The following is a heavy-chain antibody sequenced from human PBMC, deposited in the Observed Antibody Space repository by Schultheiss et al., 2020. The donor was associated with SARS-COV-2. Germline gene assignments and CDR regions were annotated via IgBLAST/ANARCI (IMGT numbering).Heavy chain of an antibody. V-gene: IGHV4-59*12. CDR2: IYYSGST. CDR1: GGSISSYY. D-gene: IGHD5-18*01. J-gene: IGHJ5*02. CDR3: TRNSTSSGWFDP. Sequence: SETLSLTCTVSGGSISSYYWSWIRQPPGKGLEWIGYIYYSGSTNYNPSLKSRVTISVDTSKNQFSLKLSSVTAADTAVYYCTRNSTSSGWFDPWGQGTLVTVSS.